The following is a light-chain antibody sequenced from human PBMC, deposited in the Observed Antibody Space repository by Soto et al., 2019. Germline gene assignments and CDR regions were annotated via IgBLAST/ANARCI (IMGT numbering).Light chain of an antibody. CDR1: SSDVGGYNY. Sequence: QSALTQPASVSGSPGQSLTISCTGTSSDVGGYNYVSWYQQHPGKVPKLMIYEVSNRPSGVSNRFSGCKSGNTASLTISGLQAEDEADYYCTSYTSSNTWVFGGGTKLTVL. CDR3: TSYTSSNTWV. V-gene: IGLV2-14*01. CDR2: EVS. J-gene: IGLJ3*02.